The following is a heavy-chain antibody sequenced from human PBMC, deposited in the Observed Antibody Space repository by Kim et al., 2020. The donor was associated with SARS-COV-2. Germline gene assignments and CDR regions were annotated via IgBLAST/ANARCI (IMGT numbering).Heavy chain of an antibody. CDR3: ARPNYDFWSGYFDY. D-gene: IGHD3-3*01. Sequence: YVDPAQGQFTISRDNSKNTLYLQLNSLRAEDTAVYYCARPNYDFWSGYFDYWGQGTLVTVSS. V-gene: IGHV3-30*01. J-gene: IGHJ4*02.